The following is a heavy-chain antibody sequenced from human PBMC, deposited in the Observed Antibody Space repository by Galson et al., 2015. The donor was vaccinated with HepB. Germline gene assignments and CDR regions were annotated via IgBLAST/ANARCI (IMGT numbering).Heavy chain of an antibody. J-gene: IGHJ4*02. CDR2: INDDGSST. D-gene: IGHD6-19*01. CDR3: ARSRVERTVAGTFDS. CDR1: GFTFSGYW. V-gene: IGHV3-74*01. Sequence: SLRLSCAASGFTFSGYWMHWVRRVPGKGLVWVSRINDDGSSTTYADFVKGRFTISRDNAKNTLFLQMNSLRAEDTAVYYCARSRVERTVAGTFDSWGQGTLVTVSS.